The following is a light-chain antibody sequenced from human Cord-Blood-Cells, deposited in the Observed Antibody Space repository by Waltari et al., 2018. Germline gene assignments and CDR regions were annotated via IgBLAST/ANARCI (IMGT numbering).Light chain of an antibody. Sequence: QSALTQPASVSGSPGQSLTISCTGTSSDAGSYTLFSWYQQHPGKAPKPMIYEGSKRPSGFSIRFSGSKSGNTASLTISGLQAEDEADYYCCSYAGSSTWVFGGGTKLTVL. CDR1: SSDAGSYTL. J-gene: IGLJ3*02. CDR2: EGS. V-gene: IGLV2-23*01. CDR3: CSYAGSSTWV.